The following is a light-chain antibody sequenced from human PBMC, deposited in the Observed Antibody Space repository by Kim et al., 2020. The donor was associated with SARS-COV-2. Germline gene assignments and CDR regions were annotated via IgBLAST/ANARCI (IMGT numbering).Light chain of an antibody. V-gene: IGKV1-33*01. Sequence: DIQMTQSPSSLSASVGDRVTITCQASQDISNYLNWYQQKPGKAPKLLIYDASNLKTGVPSRFSGSGSGTDFTFTISSLQPEDIATYYYQHYDSLPPYTFGQGTKLEI. CDR1: QDISNY. CDR3: QHYDSLPPYT. J-gene: IGKJ2*01. CDR2: DAS.